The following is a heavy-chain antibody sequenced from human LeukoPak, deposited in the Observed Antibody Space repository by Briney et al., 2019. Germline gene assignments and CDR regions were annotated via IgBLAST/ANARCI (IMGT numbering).Heavy chain of an antibody. J-gene: IGHJ5*02. Sequence: PGGSLRLSCAASGFTFSGYDMHWVRQATGKGLEWVSAIGTAGDTYYPGSVKGRFTISRDNSKNTLYLQMNYLRAEDTAVYYCAKDPTSVGGRHDWLLDSWGQGTLVTVSS. D-gene: IGHD3-9*01. CDR3: AKDPTSVGGRHDWLLDS. V-gene: IGHV3-13*01. CDR2: IGTAGDT. CDR1: GFTFSGYD.